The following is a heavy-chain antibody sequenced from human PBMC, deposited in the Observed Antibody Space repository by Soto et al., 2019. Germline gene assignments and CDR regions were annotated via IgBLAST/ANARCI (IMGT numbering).Heavy chain of an antibody. V-gene: IGHV1-18*01. CDR2: ISAYNGNT. CDR3: ARYRYYDSSGYYTY. CDR1: GYTFTSYG. J-gene: IGHJ4*02. Sequence: ASVKVSCKASGYTFTSYGISWVRQAPGQGLEWMGWISAYNGNTNYAQKLQGRVTMTTDTSTSTAYMELRSLRSDDTAVYYCARYRYYDSSGYYTYWGQGTLVTVSS. D-gene: IGHD3-22*01.